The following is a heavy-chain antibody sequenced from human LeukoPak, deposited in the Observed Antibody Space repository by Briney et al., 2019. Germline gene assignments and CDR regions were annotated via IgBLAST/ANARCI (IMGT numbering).Heavy chain of an antibody. CDR1: GYTFTGYY. CDR3: ARELIAAAGANDAFDI. D-gene: IGHD6-13*01. CDR2: INPNSGGT. V-gene: IGHV1-2*02. J-gene: IGHJ3*02. Sequence: ASVKVSCKASGYTFTGYYMHWVRQAPGQGLEWMGWINPNSGGTNYAQKFQGRVTMTRDTSISTAYMELSRLRSDDTAVYYCARELIAAAGANDAFDIWGQGTMVTVSS.